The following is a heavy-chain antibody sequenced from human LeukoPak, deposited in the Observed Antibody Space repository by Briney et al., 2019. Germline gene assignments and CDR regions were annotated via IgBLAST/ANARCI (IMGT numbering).Heavy chain of an antibody. Sequence: GGSLRLSCAASGFTFSSYAMSWVRQAPGKGLEWVSAISGSGGSTYYADSVKGRFTISRDNSKNTLYLQINSLRDEDTAVYYCAREGDSSGPSVGLDYWGQGTLVTVSS. CDR3: AREGDSSGPSVGLDY. CDR2: ISGSGGST. J-gene: IGHJ4*02. V-gene: IGHV3-23*01. D-gene: IGHD3-22*01. CDR1: GFTFSSYA.